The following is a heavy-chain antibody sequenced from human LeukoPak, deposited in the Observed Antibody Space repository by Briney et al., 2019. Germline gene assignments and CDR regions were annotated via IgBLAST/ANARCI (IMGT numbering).Heavy chain of an antibody. J-gene: IGHJ3*02. V-gene: IGHV3-48*01. CDR2: IDSDTYGNTI. CDR1: GYTLSSYS. D-gene: IGHD3-3*01. Sequence: GGSLRLSCAASGYTLSSYSMNWVRQAPGKGLEWISYIDSDTYGNTIYYPHTVKGRFTISRDNAKNSLYLQMNSLRAEDTAVYYCAKGPVKSITIFGVVMGGAFDIWGQGTMVTVSS. CDR3: AKGPVKSITIFGVVMGGAFDI.